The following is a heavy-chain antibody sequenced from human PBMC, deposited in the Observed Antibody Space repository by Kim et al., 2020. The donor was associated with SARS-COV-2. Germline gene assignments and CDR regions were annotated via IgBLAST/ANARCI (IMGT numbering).Heavy chain of an antibody. CDR2: ISSSSSYT. Sequence: GGSLRLSCAASGFTFSDYYMSWIRQAPGKGLEWVSYISSSSSYTNYADSVKGRFTISRDNAKNSLYLQMNSLRAEDTAVYYCARGEYDFWSGYPFRRGRQNGMDVWGQGTTVTVSS. CDR1: GFTFSDYY. D-gene: IGHD3-3*01. V-gene: IGHV3-11*06. J-gene: IGHJ6*02. CDR3: ARGEYDFWSGYPFRRGRQNGMDV.